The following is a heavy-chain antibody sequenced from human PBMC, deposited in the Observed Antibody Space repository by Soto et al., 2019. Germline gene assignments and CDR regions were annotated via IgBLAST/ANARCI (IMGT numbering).Heavy chain of an antibody. V-gene: IGHV1-18*01. CDR1: GYTFTSYG. D-gene: IGHD3-3*01. CDR2: ISAYNGNT. J-gene: IGHJ5*02. Sequence: QVQLVQSGAEVKKPGASVKVSCKASGYTFTSYGISWVRQAPGQGLEWMGWISAYNGNTNYAQKLQGRVTMTTDTSTSTAYMELRSLRSDDTAVYYCARALYDFWRGYHGAGQLRFDPWGQGTLVTVSS. CDR3: ARALYDFWRGYHGAGQLRFDP.